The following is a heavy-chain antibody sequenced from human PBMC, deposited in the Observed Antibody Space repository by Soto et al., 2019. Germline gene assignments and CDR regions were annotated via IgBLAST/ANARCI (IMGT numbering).Heavy chain of an antibody. CDR1: GFTFSSYG. J-gene: IGHJ4*02. V-gene: IGHV3-33*01. CDR2: IWYDGSNK. Sequence: QVQLVESGGGAVQPGRSLRLSCAASGFTFSSYGMHWVRQAPGKGLEWVAVIWYDGSNKYYADSVEGRFTISSDNSKNSLYLQMNCRRAEDTAVYYCASRVYCSGGSCYEDFYYWGQGTLVTVCS. D-gene: IGHD2-15*01. CDR3: ASRVYCSGGSCYEDFYY.